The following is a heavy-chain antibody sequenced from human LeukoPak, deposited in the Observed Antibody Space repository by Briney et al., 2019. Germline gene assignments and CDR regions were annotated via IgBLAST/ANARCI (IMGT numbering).Heavy chain of an antibody. CDR1: GGTFSSYA. CDR2: IIPILDTT. D-gene: IGHD4-17*01. Sequence: GASVKVSCKASGGTFSSYAITWVRQAPGQGLEWMGGIIPILDTTNYAQKFQGRVSITADKSTSTAYMELSSLRSEDTALYYCARAAYGEGPDYYYMDVWGKGTTVTISS. V-gene: IGHV1-69*10. J-gene: IGHJ6*03. CDR3: ARAAYGEGPDYYYMDV.